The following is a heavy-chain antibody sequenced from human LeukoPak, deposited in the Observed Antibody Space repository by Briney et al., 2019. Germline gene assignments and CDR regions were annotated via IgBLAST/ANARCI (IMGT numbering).Heavy chain of an antibody. Sequence: SVKVSCKASGGSLSDYPINWVRQAPGQGLGWLGGIIPKYSASNYAQAFQGRVTITADESTNTVYMEMSGLRPDDTAVYYCVRPDRIFGVPAAFDAWGQGTLVAVSS. D-gene: IGHD3-3*02. V-gene: IGHV1-69*13. CDR2: IIPKYSAS. CDR1: GGSLSDYP. CDR3: VRPDRIFGVPAAFDA. J-gene: IGHJ3*01.